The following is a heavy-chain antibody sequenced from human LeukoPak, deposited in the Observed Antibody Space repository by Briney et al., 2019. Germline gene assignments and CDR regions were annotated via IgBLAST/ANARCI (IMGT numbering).Heavy chain of an antibody. CDR1: GFTFSSYE. D-gene: IGHD2/OR15-2a*01. J-gene: IGHJ3*02. V-gene: IGHV3-48*03. CDR2: ISSSGSTI. CDR3: ARHRGLSYYDAFDI. Sequence: GGSLRLSCAASGFTFSSYEMNWVRQAPGKGLEWVSYISSSGSTIYYADFVKGRFTISRDNAKNTLYLQMNSLRGEDTSVYYCARHRGLSYYDAFDIWGQGTMVTVSS.